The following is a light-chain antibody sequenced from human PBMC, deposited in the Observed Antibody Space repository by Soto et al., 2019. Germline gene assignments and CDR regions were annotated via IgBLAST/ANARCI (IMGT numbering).Light chain of an antibody. CDR3: AAWDDSLNGPP. CDR1: SNDIGGYNY. J-gene: IGLJ1*01. Sequence: QSVLTQPASVSGSPGQSITISCSGTSNDIGGYNYVSWYQHHPGKAPKLMIFEVTNRPSGVPDRFSGSKSGTSASLAISGLQSEDEADYYCAAWDDSLNGPPFGTGTKVTVL. CDR2: EVT. V-gene: IGLV2-14*01.